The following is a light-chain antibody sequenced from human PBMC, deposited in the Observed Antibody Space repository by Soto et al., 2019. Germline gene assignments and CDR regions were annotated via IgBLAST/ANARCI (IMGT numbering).Light chain of an antibody. V-gene: IGKV3-15*01. Sequence: EIVLTQSPGTLSLSPGERATLSCRASQSVSSSLAWYQQKPGQAPRLLIYGASTRATGVPARFSGSGFGTEFSLTISNLQSEDCAVYYCQQYNSWLWTFGQGTKVDIK. J-gene: IGKJ1*01. CDR1: QSVSSS. CDR2: GAS. CDR3: QQYNSWLWT.